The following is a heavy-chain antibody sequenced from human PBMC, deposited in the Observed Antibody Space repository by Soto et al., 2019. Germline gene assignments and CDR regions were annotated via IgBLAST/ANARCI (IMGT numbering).Heavy chain of an antibody. CDR1: GFTFSSYE. V-gene: IGHV3-48*03. J-gene: IGHJ5*02. CDR3: ARVKGIAVNGTPRWFDP. D-gene: IGHD6-19*01. CDR2: ISGSGSTI. Sequence: GGSLRLSCAASGFTFSSYEMNWVRQAPGKGLEWVSYISGSGSTIYYADSVKGRFTISRDNVKNTLYLQMNSLRAEDTAVYYCARVKGIAVNGTPRWFDPWGQGTLVTVSS.